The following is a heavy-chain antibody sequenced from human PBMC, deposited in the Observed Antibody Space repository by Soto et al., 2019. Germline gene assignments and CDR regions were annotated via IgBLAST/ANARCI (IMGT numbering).Heavy chain of an antibody. CDR3: ARQGSAIFGVVSFVSWFDP. D-gene: IGHD3-3*01. Sequence: SETLSLTCTVSGGSISSYYWSWIRQPPGKGLEWIGYIYYSGSTNYNPSLKSRVTISVDTSKNQFSLKLSSVTAADTAVYYCARQGSAIFGVVSFVSWFDPWGQGTLVTVSS. CDR1: GGSISSYY. J-gene: IGHJ5*02. CDR2: IYYSGST. V-gene: IGHV4-59*08.